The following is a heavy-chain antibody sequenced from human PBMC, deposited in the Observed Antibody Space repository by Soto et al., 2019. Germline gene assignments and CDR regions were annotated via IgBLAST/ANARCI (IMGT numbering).Heavy chain of an antibody. D-gene: IGHD1-26*01. CDR3: AIASHSRSWPTHYYYGMDV. Sequence: QVQLVESGGGVVQPGRSLRLSCAASGFTFSSYGMHWVRQAPGKGLEWVAVIWYDGSNKDYVDSVKGRFTISRDNSENXLXLQVNSLRGEDTAVYYSAIASHSRSWPTHYYYGMDVWGQGTTVTVSS. CDR2: IWYDGSNK. CDR1: GFTFSSYG. V-gene: IGHV3-33*01. J-gene: IGHJ6*02.